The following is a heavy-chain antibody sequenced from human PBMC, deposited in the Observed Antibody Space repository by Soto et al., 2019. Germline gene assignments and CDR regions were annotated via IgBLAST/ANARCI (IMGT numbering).Heavy chain of an antibody. CDR3: AKDNVGSIDF. D-gene: IGHD3-10*01. V-gene: IGHV3-43*02. CDR1: GFTFAGHH. Sequence: GGSLRLSCAASGFTFAGHHMHWVRQAPGKGLEGVSLISQDGSATSYADSVKGRFSISRDNSKNSLYLQMNSLRTEDTALYYCAKDNVGSIDFWGQGTPVTVLL. J-gene: IGHJ4*02. CDR2: ISQDGSAT.